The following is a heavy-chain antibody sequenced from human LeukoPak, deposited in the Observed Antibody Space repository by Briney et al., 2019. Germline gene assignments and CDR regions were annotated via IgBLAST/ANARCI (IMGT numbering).Heavy chain of an antibody. CDR3: ARGQLWLLSPHFDY. CDR1: GHTFTSYG. J-gene: IGHJ4*02. CDR2: ISAYNGNT. Sequence: GASVKVSCKASGHTFTSYGISWVRQAPGQGLEWMGWISAYNGNTNYAQKLQGRVTMTTDTSTSTAYMELRSLRSDDTAVYYCARGQLWLLSPHFDYWGQGTLVTVSS. V-gene: IGHV1-18*04. D-gene: IGHD5-18*01.